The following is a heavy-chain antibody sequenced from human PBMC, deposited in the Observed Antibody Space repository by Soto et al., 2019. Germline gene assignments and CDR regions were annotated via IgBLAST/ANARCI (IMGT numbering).Heavy chain of an antibody. CDR3: AKDPYYDFWSGYYTGHWFDP. CDR2: ISGSGGST. CDR1: GFTFSSYA. J-gene: IGHJ5*02. D-gene: IGHD3-3*01. V-gene: IGHV3-23*01. Sequence: EVQLLESGGGLGQPGGSLRLSCAASGFTFSSYAMSWFRQAPGKGLEWVSAISGSGGSTYYADSVKGRFTISRDNSKDALYLQMNSLRAEDTAVYYCAKDPYYDFWSGYYTGHWFDPWGQGSLVTVSS.